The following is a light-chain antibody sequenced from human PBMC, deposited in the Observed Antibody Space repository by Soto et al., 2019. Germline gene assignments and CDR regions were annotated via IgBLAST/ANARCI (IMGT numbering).Light chain of an antibody. Sequence: QSALTQPASVSGSPGQSITISCTGTSSDVGGYNYVSWYQQHPGKAPKLMIYEVSNRPSGVSNRFSGSKSGNTASLTISGLQAEDEADYYCSSYTSSSTLFGTGTKLHRP. V-gene: IGLV2-14*01. J-gene: IGLJ1*01. CDR1: SSDVGGYNY. CDR3: SSYTSSSTL. CDR2: EVS.